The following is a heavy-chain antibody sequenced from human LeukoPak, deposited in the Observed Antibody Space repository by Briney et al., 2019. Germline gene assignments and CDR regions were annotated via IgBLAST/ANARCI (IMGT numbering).Heavy chain of an antibody. D-gene: IGHD5-18*01. V-gene: IGHV3-23*01. Sequence: LSGGSLRLSCVASGITFSNYAVSWVRQAPEKGLDWVSVISGSAHKIRYADSVKGRFTISRDNSENTAYLQMNNLRVEDTAVYYCAGRPTGYSSGYIHWGQGTLVTVSS. CDR3: AGRPTGYSSGYIH. J-gene: IGHJ4*02. CDR1: GITFSNYA. CDR2: ISGSAHKI.